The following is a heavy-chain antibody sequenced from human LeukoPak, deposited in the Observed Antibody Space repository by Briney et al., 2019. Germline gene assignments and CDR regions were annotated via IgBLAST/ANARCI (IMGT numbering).Heavy chain of an antibody. D-gene: IGHD3-16*02. CDR3: ARGGFGGVIGAYYYYYMDV. Sequence: SVKVSCKDSGGTFSSYAISWVRQAPGQGLEWMGGIIPIFGTANYAQKFQGRVTITADESTSTAYMELSSLRSEDTAVYYCARGGFGGVIGAYYYYYMDVWGKGTTVTVSS. J-gene: IGHJ6*03. CDR2: IIPIFGTA. V-gene: IGHV1-69*13. CDR1: GGTFSSYA.